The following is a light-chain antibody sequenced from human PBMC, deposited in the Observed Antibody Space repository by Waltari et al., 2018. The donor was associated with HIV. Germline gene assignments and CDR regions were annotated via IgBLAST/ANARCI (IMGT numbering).Light chain of an antibody. V-gene: IGLV2-11*01. CDR1: SSYVGGYNY. Sequence: QSALTQPRSVSGSPGQSVTISCTGTSSYVGGYNYVSWYQQHPGQAPKLMIYDVSKRPSGVPDRFSGSKSGNTASLTISGLQAEDEADYYCCSYAGSYTLVFGGGTKLTVL. CDR3: CSYAGSYTLV. J-gene: IGLJ3*02. CDR2: DVS.